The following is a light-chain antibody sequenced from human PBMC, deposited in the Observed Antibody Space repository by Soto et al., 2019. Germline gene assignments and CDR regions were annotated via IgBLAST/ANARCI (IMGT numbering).Light chain of an antibody. CDR2: GAS. CDR3: QQYRTSPIT. V-gene: IGKV3-20*01. Sequence: EIVLTQSPGTLSLSPGERATLSCRASQSVSSTYVAWYQQKPGQSPRLLIYGASSRATGISDRFSGSGSGTDFTLTINRLEPEDFAIYYCQQYRTSPITFGQGTRLDIK. CDR1: QSVSSTY. J-gene: IGKJ5*01.